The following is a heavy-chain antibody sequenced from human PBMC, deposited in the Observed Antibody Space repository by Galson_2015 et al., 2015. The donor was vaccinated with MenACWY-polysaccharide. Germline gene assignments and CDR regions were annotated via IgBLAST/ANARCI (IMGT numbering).Heavy chain of an antibody. J-gene: IGHJ6*02. CDR1: GFTFSDYR. V-gene: IGHV3-74*01. D-gene: IGHD3-16*01. CDR3: ARDCELWVSYGTYNNGLDV. Sequence: SLRLSCAASGFTFSDYRMHWVRQAAGKGLVWASRINSGGSGTNYADSVQGRFTISRDNAKSTLYLQMNSLSAEDTGVYYCARDCELWVSYGTYNNGLDVWGQGTTVTVSS. CDR2: INSGGSGT.